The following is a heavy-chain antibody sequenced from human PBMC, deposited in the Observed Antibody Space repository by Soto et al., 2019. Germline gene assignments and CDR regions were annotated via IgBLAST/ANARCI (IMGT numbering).Heavy chain of an antibody. CDR1: GGSFSGYY. J-gene: IGHJ2*01. D-gene: IGHD6-13*01. V-gene: IGHV4-34*01. Sequence: QVQLQQWGAGLLKPSETLSLTCAVYGGSFSGYYWSWIRQPPGKGLEWIGEINHSGSTNYNPSLKSRFTISVDTSKNQISLSPSSVTAADTAVYYRASGLWYSSSWPAGGYFDLWGRGTLVTVSS. CDR3: ASGLWYSSSWPAGGYFDL. CDR2: INHSGST.